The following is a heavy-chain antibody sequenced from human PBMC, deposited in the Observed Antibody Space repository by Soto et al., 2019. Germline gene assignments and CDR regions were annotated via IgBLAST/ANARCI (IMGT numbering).Heavy chain of an antibody. CDR1: GGSISSGGYY. J-gene: IGHJ6*02. Sequence: QVQLQESGPGLVKPSQTLSLTCTVSGGSISSGGYYWSWIRQHPGKGLEWIGYIYYSGSTDYNPSLKRRVTISVDTSKNQFSLKLSSVTAADTAVYYCVKQQLENYYYYGMDVWGQGTTVTVSS. D-gene: IGHD6-13*01. CDR3: VKQQLENYYYYGMDV. V-gene: IGHV4-31*03. CDR2: IYYSGST.